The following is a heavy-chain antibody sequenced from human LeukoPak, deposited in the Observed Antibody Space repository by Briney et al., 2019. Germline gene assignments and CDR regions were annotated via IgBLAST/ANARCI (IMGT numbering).Heavy chain of an antibody. D-gene: IGHD4-11*01. CDR1: GFPFSSYG. CDR3: ARARRNDYNTYYFDY. J-gene: IGHJ4*02. CDR2: IWSVGGAE. Sequence: GGSLRLSCVASGFPFSSYGMHWVRQAPGEGLEWVAVIWSVGGAEYYADSVKGRFTISRDNSKNMLYLQMSSLRAEDTAVYFCARARRNDYNTYYFDYWGQGTLVTVSS. V-gene: IGHV3-33*01.